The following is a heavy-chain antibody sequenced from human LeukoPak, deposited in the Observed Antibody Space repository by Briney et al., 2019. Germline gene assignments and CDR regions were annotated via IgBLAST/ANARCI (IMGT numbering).Heavy chain of an antibody. CDR3: AKDLREGYYDSSGTFDY. V-gene: IGHV3-30*02. CDR2: IRYDGSNK. Sequence: PGRSLRLSCAASGFTFITYSMNWVRQAPGKGLEWVAFIRYDGSNKYYAESVKGRLTISRDNSKNTLYLQMDSLRAEDTAVYYCAKDLREGYYDSSGTFDYWGQGTLVTVSS. J-gene: IGHJ4*02. D-gene: IGHD3-22*01. CDR1: GFTFITYS.